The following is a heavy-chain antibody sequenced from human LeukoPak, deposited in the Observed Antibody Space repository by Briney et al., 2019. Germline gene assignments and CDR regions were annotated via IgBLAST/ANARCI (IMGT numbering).Heavy chain of an antibody. J-gene: IGHJ6*03. CDR2: IYTSGST. CDR3: ARDRWFQGGYYYYMDV. CDR1: GGSISSGSYY. V-gene: IGHV4-61*02. D-gene: IGHD2-15*01. Sequence: VKPPQTLSLTCTVSGGSISSGSYYWSWIRQPAGKGLEWIGRIYTSGSTNYNPSLKSRVTISVDTSKNQFSLKLSSVTAADTAVYYCARDRWFQGGYYYYMDVWGKGTTVTVSS.